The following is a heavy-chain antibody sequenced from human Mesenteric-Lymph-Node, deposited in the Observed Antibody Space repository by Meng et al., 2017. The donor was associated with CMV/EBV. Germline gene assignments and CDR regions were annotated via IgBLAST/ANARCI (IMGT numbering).Heavy chain of an antibody. CDR2: ISGSGGST. V-gene: IGHV3-23*01. J-gene: IGHJ4*02. CDR1: GVTFSSYA. CDR3: AKDRIFGVLDY. D-gene: IGHD3-3*01. Sequence: SCAASGVTFSSYAMGWVRQATGKGLEWVSAISGSGGSTYYADSVKGRFTISRDNSKNTLYLQMNSLRAEDTAVYYCAKDRIFGVLDYWGQGTLVTVSS.